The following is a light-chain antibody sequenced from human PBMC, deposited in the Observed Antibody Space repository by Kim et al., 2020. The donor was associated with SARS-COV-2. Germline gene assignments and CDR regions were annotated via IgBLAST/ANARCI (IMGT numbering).Light chain of an antibody. CDR3: QQYDSSPYT. V-gene: IGKV3-20*01. J-gene: IGKJ2*01. CDR2: AAS. CDR1: ESVSHNS. Sequence: LPPGERATHACRASESVSHNSVAWYKKKPGQAPRLLIYAASIRATGIPDRFSGRGSGTAFTLTISRLEPEDFAVYYCQQYDSSPYTFGQGTKLEI.